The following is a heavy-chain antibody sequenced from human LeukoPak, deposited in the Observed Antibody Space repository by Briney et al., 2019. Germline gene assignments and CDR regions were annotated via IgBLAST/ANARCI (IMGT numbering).Heavy chain of an antibody. V-gene: IGHV4-34*01. D-gene: IGHD2-15*01. CDR3: ARGGPRYCSGGSCYSPRPYYFDY. J-gene: IGHJ4*02. CDR2: INHSGST. Sequence: ASETLSLTCTVSGGSISSYYWSWIRQPPGKGLEWIGEINHSGSTNYNPSLKSRVTISVDTSKNQFSLKLSSVTAADTAVYYCARGGPRYCSGGSCYSPRPYYFDYWGQGTLVTVSS. CDR1: GGSISSYY.